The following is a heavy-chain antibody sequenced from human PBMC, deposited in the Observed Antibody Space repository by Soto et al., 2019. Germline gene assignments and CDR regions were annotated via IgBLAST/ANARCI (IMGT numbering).Heavy chain of an antibody. D-gene: IGHD2-21*01. CDR2: ISGSGGSTYYAHTST. J-gene: IGHJ4*02. CDR1: GFTFSSYA. CDR3: AKVGVISHPPRPVDY. V-gene: IGHV3-23*01. Sequence: GGSLRLSCAASGFTFSSYAMNWLRQAPGKGLEWVSTISGSGGSTYYAHTSTYYADSVKGRFTISRDNSKNTLYLQMNSLRAEDTAVYYCAKVGVISHPPRPVDYWRQGPLVTVFS.